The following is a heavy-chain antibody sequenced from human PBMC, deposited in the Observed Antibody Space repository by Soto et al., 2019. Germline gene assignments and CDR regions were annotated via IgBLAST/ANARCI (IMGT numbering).Heavy chain of an antibody. Sequence: EVQLLESGGSLVQPGGSLRLSCAASGFTFSSYAMSCVRQAPGKGLEWVSAISGSGGSTYYADSVKGRFTISRDNSSNTRYLQMNSLRAEDTAVYYCAKHRVRGLIPPILDYWGQGTLVTVSS. V-gene: IGHV3-23*01. CDR3: AKHRVRGLIPPILDY. J-gene: IGHJ4*02. CDR2: ISGSGGST. D-gene: IGHD3-10*01. CDR1: GFTFSSYA.